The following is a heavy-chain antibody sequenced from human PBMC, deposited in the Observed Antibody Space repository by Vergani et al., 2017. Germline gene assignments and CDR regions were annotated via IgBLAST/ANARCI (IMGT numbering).Heavy chain of an antibody. CDR2: ISSSSSTI. V-gene: IGHV3-48*01. Sequence: EVQLVESGGGLVQPGGSLRLSCAASGFTFSSYSMNWVRQAPGKGLEWVSYISSSSSTIYYADSVKGRFTISRDNAKNSLYLQMNSLRAVDTALYYCASQYSSSYYYYGMDVWGQGTTVTVSS. CDR1: GFTFSSYS. CDR3: ASQYSSSYYYYGMDV. D-gene: IGHD6-13*01. J-gene: IGHJ6*02.